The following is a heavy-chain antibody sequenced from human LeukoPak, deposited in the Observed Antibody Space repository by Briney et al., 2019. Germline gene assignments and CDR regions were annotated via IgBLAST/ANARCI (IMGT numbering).Heavy chain of an antibody. CDR3: ARSPGSYGSYYYYYMGV. CDR1: GDSVSSNSAA. CDR2: TYYRSKWYN. J-gene: IGHJ6*03. V-gene: IGHV6-1*01. Sequence: SQTLSLTCAISGDSVSSNSAAWNWIRKSPSRGLEWLGRTYYRSKWYNDYAVSVKSRITINPDTSKNQFSLQLNSVTPEDTAVYYRARSPGSYGSYYYYYMGVWGKGTRVTVSS. D-gene: IGHD1-26*01.